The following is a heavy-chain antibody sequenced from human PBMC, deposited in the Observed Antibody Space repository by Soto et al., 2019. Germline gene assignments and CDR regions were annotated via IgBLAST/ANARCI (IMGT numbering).Heavy chain of an antibody. CDR3: VKDFGCYDISGYYQTDY. CDR2: ITTSDST. D-gene: IGHD3-22*01. CDR1: GVTFSNYA. Sequence: PGGSLRLSCATSGVTFSNYAMSWFRQAPGKGLECVSTITTSDSTYYADSVKGRFTISRDNSKNTLYLQMSSLRAEDTAVYYCVKDFGCYDISGYYQTDYWGQGTLVSVSS. V-gene: IGHV3-23*01. J-gene: IGHJ4*02.